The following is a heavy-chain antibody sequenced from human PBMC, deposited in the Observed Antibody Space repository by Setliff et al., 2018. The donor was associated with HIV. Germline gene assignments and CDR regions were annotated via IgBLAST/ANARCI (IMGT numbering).Heavy chain of an antibody. J-gene: IGHJ6*03. D-gene: IGHD3-22*01. Sequence: SETLSLTCTVSGGSINSGGYYWVWIRQPALKGLEWIGRIYTSGLTNYNPSLKSRVTISVGTSKNQFSLKLSSVTAADTAFYYCARGFSGDYLFTGYLDVWGKGTTVTVSS. CDR3: ARGFSGDYLFTGYLDV. CDR1: GGSINSGGYY. V-gene: IGHV4-61*02. CDR2: IYTSGLT.